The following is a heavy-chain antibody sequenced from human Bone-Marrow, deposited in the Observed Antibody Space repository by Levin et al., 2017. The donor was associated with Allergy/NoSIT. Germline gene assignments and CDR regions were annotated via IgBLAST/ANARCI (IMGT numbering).Heavy chain of an antibody. J-gene: IGHJ6*03. CDR3: ARVLQYYYYYMDV. V-gene: IGHV4-61*09. CDR2: IYTSGNT. CDR1: GVSITSGNYY. Sequence: SQTLSLTCTVSGVSITSGNYYWCWIRQPAGKGLEWIGHIYTSGNTNYNPSLKSRVTISVDTSKNQFSLKLRSVTAADTAVYYCARVLQYYYYYMDVWGKGTTVTVSS. D-gene: IGHD5-24*01.